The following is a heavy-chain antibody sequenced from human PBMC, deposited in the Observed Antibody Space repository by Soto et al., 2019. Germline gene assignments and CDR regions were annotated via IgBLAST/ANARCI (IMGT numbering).Heavy chain of an antibody. CDR1: GFTFSSYG. V-gene: IGHV3-30*18. CDR3: AKDRSSSWYVNGYYYYYGMDV. D-gene: IGHD6-13*01. Sequence: HPGGSLRLSCAASGFTFSSYGMHWVRQAPGKGLEWVAVISYDGSNKYYADSVKGRFTISRDNSKNTLYLQMNSLRAEDTAVYYCAKDRSSSWYVNGYYYYYGMDVWGQGTTVTVSS. CDR2: ISYDGSNK. J-gene: IGHJ6*02.